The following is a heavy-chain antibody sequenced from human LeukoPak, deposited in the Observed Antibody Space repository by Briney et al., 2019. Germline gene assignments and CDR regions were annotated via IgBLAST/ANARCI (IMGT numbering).Heavy chain of an antibody. D-gene: IGHD2-15*01. J-gene: IGHJ4*02. CDR3: ANTKVAATLGLLFDY. CDR2: FSGSGGRT. CDR1: GFTFSSYA. Sequence: GGSLRLSCAASGFTFSSYAMSWVRQAPGKGLEWVSAFSGSGGRTYYADSVKGRFTISRDNSKNTLYLQMNSLRAEDTAVYYCANTKVAATLGLLFDYWGQGTLVTVSS. V-gene: IGHV3-23*01.